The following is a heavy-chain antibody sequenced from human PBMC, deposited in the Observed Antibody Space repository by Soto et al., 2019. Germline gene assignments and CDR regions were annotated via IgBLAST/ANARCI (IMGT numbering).Heavy chain of an antibody. V-gene: IGHV4-34*01. CDR1: GGSFSGYY. Sequence: PSETLSLTCAVYGGSFSGYYWSWIRQPPGKGLEWIGEINHSGSTNYNPSLKSRVTIPVDTSKNQFSLKLSSVTAADTAVYYCARGVGYRAYYYYYYGMDVWGQGTTVTVSS. D-gene: IGHD6-13*01. CDR3: ARGVGYRAYYYYYYGMDV. CDR2: INHSGST. J-gene: IGHJ6*02.